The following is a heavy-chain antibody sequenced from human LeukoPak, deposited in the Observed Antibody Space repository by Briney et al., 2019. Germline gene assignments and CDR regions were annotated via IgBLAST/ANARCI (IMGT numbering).Heavy chain of an antibody. J-gene: IGHJ4*02. V-gene: IGHV1-69*05. CDR1: GGTFSSYA. D-gene: IGHD3-10*01. CDR3: ARDRKGYYGSGDY. CDR2: IIPIFGTA. Sequence: ASVKVSCKASGGTFSSYAISWARQAPGQGLEWMGGIIPIFGTANYAQKFQSRVTITTDESTSTAYMELRSLRSDATAVYYCARDRKGYYGSGDYWGQGTLVTVSS.